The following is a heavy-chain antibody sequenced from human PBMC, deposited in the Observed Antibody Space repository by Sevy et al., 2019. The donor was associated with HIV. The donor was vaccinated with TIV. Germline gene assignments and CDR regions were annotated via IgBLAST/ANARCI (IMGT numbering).Heavy chain of an antibody. CDR1: GFTFSSYA. CDR3: AKPTDYDGFFDY. Sequence: GGSLRLSCAASGFTFSSYAMHWVRQAPGKGLQWVAVISYDGSKKFYADSVKGRFTISRDNSKNTLYLQMNSLRAEDTAVYYCAKPTDYDGFFDYWGQGTLVTVSS. J-gene: IGHJ4*02. CDR2: ISYDGSKK. D-gene: IGHD4-17*01. V-gene: IGHV3-30-3*02.